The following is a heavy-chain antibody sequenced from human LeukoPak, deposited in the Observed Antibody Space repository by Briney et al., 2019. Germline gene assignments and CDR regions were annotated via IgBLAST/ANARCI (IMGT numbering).Heavy chain of an antibody. V-gene: IGHV4-31*03. CDR3: ARENLGYYDSSGYAFDY. D-gene: IGHD3-22*01. CDR1: GGSISSGGYY. Sequence: SQTLSLTCTVSGGSISSGGYYWSWIRQHPGKGLEWIGYIYYSGSTYYNPSLKSRVTISVDTSKNQFSLKLSSVTAADTAVYYCARENLGYYDSSGYAFDYWGQGTLVTVSS. J-gene: IGHJ4*02. CDR2: IYYSGST.